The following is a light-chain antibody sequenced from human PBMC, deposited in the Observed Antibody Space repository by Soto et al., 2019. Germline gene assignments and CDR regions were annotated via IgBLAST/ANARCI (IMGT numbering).Light chain of an antibody. CDR2: DAS. CDR1: KAIGSA. CDR3: QQYNNYPPF. V-gene: IGKV1D-13*01. Sequence: AIQLTQSPSSLSASIGDRVTITCRASKAIGSALAWYQQKPWKSPKLLIYDASNLQTGVPSTVSGSGFGTDFTLTSSTLQPEDFATYFWQQYNNYPPFFGGGTKVEI. J-gene: IGKJ4*01.